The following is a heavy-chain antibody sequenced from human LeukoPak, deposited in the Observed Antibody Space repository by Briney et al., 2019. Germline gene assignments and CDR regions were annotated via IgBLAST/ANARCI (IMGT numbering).Heavy chain of an antibody. CDR3: ARVRSYYDFWSGYYTGEFDY. CDR2: MNPNSGNT. CDR1: GYTFTNYD. J-gene: IGHJ4*02. V-gene: IGHV1-8*01. Sequence: ASVKVSCKASGYTFTNYDINWVRQATGQGLEWMGWMNPNSGNTGYAQKFQGRVTMTRNTSISTAYMELSSLRSEDTAVYYCARVRSYYDFWSGYYTGEFDYWGQGTLVTVSS. D-gene: IGHD3-3*01.